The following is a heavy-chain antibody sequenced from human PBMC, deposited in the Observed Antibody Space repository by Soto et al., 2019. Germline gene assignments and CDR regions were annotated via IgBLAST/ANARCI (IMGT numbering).Heavy chain of an antibody. J-gene: IGHJ5*02. CDR1: GYTFTSYG. CDR3: ARDSGSGVMTTDDNWFDP. CDR2: ISAYNGNT. D-gene: IGHD4-4*01. V-gene: IGHV1-18*01. Sequence: QVQLVQSGAEVKKPGASVKVSCKASGYTFTSYGISWVRQAPGQGLEWMGWISAYNGNTNYAQKLQGRVTMTTDTSTRTAYMELRSLRSDDTAVYYWARDSGSGVMTTDDNWFDPWGQGTLVTVSS.